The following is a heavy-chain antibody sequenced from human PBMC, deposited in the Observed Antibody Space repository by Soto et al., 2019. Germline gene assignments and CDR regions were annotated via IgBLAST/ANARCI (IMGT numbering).Heavy chain of an antibody. D-gene: IGHD3-3*01. CDR1: GYTFTSYD. CDR3: ARRRTYYDFWSGSNWFDP. CDR2: MNPNSGNT. Sequence: ASVKVSCKASGYTFTSYDINWVRQTTGQGLEWMGWMNPNSGNTGYAQKFQGRVTMTRNTSISTAYMELSSLRSEDTAVYYCARRRTYYDFWSGSNWFDPWGQGTLLTVSS. V-gene: IGHV1-8*01. J-gene: IGHJ5*02.